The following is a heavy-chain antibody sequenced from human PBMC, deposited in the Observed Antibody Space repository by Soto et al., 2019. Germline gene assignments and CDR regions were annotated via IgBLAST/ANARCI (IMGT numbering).Heavy chain of an antibody. CDR3: AHSLIGYYYDSSGSNWFDP. CDR1: GFSLSTSGVG. V-gene: IGHV2-5*02. D-gene: IGHD3-22*01. J-gene: IGHJ5*02. CDR2: IYWDDDK. Sequence: SGPTLVNPTQTLTLTCTFSGFSLSTSGVGVGWIRQPPGKALEWLALIYWDDDKRYSPSLKSRLTITKDTSKNQVVLTMTNMDPVDTATYFCAHSLIGYYYDSSGSNWFDPWGQGTLVTVSS.